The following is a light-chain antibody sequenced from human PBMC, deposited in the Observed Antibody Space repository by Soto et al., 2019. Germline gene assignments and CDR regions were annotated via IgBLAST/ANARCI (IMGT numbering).Light chain of an antibody. CDR2: DAS. V-gene: IGKV3-11*01. CDR3: QQRSNWPCT. J-gene: IGKJ3*01. CDR1: QSVSSY. Sequence: EIVLTQSPATLSLSPGERATLSCRASQSVSSYLAWYQQKPGKAPRLLIYDASNRATGIPARFSGSGSGTAFTLTISSLEPEDFAVYYCQQRSNWPCTFGPGTKVDIK.